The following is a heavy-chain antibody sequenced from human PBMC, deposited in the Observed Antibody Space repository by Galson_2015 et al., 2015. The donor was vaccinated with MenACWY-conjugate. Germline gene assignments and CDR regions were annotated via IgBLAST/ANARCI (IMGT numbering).Heavy chain of an antibody. Sequence: SVKVSCKASGGTFSSYAISWVRQAPGQGLEWMGGIIPIFGTANYAQKFQGRVTITADESTSTAYMELSSLRSEDTAVYYCARSDYYGSGGGNWFDPWGQGTLVTVSS. J-gene: IGHJ5*02. V-gene: IGHV1-69*13. CDR1: GGTFSSYA. CDR3: ARSDYYGSGGGNWFDP. CDR2: IIPIFGTA. D-gene: IGHD3-10*01.